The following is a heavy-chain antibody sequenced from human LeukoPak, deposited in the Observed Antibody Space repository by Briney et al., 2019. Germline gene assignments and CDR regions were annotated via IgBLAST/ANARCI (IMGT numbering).Heavy chain of an antibody. CDR3: ARDLDTAMAPGREDFDY. V-gene: IGHV3-23*01. CDR1: GFTFSSYA. D-gene: IGHD5-18*01. Sequence: GGSLRLSCAASGFTFSSYAMSWVRQAPGQGLEWVSAISGSGDSTYYADSVKGRFTISRDNSKNTLYLQMNSLRAEDTAVYYCARDLDTAMAPGREDFDYWGQGTLVTVSS. CDR2: ISGSGDST. J-gene: IGHJ4*02.